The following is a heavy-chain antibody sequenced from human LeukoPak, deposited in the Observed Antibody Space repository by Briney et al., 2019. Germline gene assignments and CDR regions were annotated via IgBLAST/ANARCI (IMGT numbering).Heavy chain of an antibody. D-gene: IGHD1-26*01. CDR2: INPSGGST. J-gene: IGHJ4*02. CDR3: ARAPEGAAVSGSYFVY. Sequence: ASVKVSCKASGYTFTSYYMHWVRQAPGQGLEWMGIINPSGGSTSYAQKLQGRVTMTRDTSTSTVYMELSSLRSEDTAVYYCARAPEGAAVSGSYFVYWGQGTLVTVSS. CDR1: GYTFTSYY. V-gene: IGHV1-46*01.